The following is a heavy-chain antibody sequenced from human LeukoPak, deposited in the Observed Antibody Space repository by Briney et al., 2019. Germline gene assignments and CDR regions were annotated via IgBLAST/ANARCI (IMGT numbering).Heavy chain of an antibody. V-gene: IGHV4-61*02. CDR3: ARDSGGGQLVY. D-gene: IGHD6-6*01. Sequence: SETLSLTCTVSGGSISSGSYYWSWIRQPAGKGLEWIGRIYTSGSTNYNPSLKSRVTISVDTSKNQFSLKLSSVTAADTAVYYCARDSGGGQLVYWGQGTLVTVSS. J-gene: IGHJ4*02. CDR2: IYTSGST. CDR1: GGSISSGSYY.